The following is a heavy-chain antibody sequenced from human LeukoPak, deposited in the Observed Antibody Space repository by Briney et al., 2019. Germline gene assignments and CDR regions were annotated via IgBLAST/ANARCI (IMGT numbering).Heavy chain of an antibody. J-gene: IGHJ5*02. V-gene: IGHV4-59*01. D-gene: IGHD4-17*01. CDR1: GGSISSYY. Sequence: SETLSLTCTVSGGSISSYYWSWIRRPPGKGLEWNGYIYYSGSTNYNPSLKSRVTISVDTSKNQFSLKLSSVTAADTAVYYCARGDGDYGWFDPWGQGTLVTVSS. CDR3: ARGDGDYGWFDP. CDR2: IYYSGST.